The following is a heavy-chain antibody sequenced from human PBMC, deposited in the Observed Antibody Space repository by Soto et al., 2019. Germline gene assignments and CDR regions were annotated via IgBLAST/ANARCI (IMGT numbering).Heavy chain of an antibody. CDR3: AKDIHGLPARRYYYYGMDV. CDR1: GFTFDDYT. CDR2: ISWDGGST. V-gene: IGHV3-43*01. J-gene: IGHJ6*02. D-gene: IGHD5-18*01. Sequence: PGGSLRLSCAASGFTFDDYTMHWVRQAPGKGLEWVSLISWDGGSTYYADSVEGRFTISRDNSKNSLYLQMNSLRTEDTALYYCAKDIHGLPARRYYYYGMDVWGQGTTVTVSS.